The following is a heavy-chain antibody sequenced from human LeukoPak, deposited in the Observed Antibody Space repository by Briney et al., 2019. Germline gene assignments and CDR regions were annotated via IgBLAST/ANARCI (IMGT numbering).Heavy chain of an antibody. D-gene: IGHD2-21*02. Sequence: HPGGSLRLSCAASGFTFSSYAMSWVRQAPGKGLEWVSGISGSGGSTYYADSVKGRFTISRDNSKNTLYLQMNSLRAEDTAVYYCAKDLAVTAYYFDYWGQGTLVTVSS. CDR2: ISGSGGST. CDR3: AKDLAVTAYYFDY. CDR1: GFTFSSYA. V-gene: IGHV3-23*01. J-gene: IGHJ4*02.